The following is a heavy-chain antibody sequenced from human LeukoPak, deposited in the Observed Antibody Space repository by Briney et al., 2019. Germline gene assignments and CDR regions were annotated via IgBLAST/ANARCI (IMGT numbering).Heavy chain of an antibody. CDR2: INPSGGST. V-gene: IGHV1-46*01. CDR1: GYTFTSYY. CDR3: ARDLGYYYGSGSYYGAFDP. D-gene: IGHD3-10*01. J-gene: IGHJ5*02. Sequence: ASVKVPCKAPGYTFTSYYMHWVRQAPGQGLEWMGIINPSGGSTSYAQKFQGRVTVTRDTSTSTVYMELSSLRSEDTAVYYCARDLGYYYGSGSYYGAFDPWGQGTLVTVSS.